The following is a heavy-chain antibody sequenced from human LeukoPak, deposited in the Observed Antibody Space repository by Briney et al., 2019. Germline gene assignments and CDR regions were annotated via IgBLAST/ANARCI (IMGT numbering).Heavy chain of an antibody. CDR1: GYTFTSYG. Sequence: ASVTVSCTASGYTFTSYGISWVRQAPGQGLEWMGWISAYNGNTNYAQKLQGRVTMTTDTSTSTAYMELRSLRSDDTAVYYCARCYDRTSFDYWGQGTLVTVYS. J-gene: IGHJ4*02. CDR3: ARCYDRTSFDY. V-gene: IGHV1-18*01. D-gene: IGHD5-12*01. CDR2: ISAYNGNT.